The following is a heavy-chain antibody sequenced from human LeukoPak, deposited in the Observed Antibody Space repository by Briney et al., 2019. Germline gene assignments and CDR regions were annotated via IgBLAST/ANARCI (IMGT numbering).Heavy chain of an antibody. D-gene: IGHD1-7*01. J-gene: IGHJ4*02. CDR3: ATNAMELHY. CDR1: GVIFSNHP. CDR2: VSSSGGST. Sequence: GGSLRLSCAASGVIFSNHPMTWVRQAPGQGLEWVSTVSSSGGSTYYADSVKGRFTISRDNSKNTLFLQMNSLRSEDTAVYYCATNAMELHYWGQGTLVTVSS. V-gene: IGHV3-23*01.